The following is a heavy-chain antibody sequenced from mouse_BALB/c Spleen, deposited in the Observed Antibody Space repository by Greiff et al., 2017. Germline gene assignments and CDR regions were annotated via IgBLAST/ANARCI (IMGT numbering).Heavy chain of an antibody. D-gene: IGHD2-10*02. CDR3: ARRGYGNYLAWFAY. CDR2: ISYSGST. V-gene: IGHV3-2*02. J-gene: IGHJ3*01. CDR1: GYSITSDYA. Sequence: VQLKQSGPGLVKPSQSLSLTCTVTGYSITSDYAWNWIRQFPGNKLEWMGYISYSGSTSYNPSLKSRISITRDTSKNQFFLQLNSVTTEDTATYYCARRGYGNYLAWFAYWGQGTLVTVSA.